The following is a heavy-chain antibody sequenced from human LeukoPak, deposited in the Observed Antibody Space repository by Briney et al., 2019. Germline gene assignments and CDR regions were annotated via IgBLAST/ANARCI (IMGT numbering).Heavy chain of an antibody. CDR3: AKGTVRFLEWSQRGYFDY. CDR2: ISSTVINT. J-gene: IGHJ4*02. CDR1: GFTFSNYA. Sequence: GGSLRLSCAASGFTFSNYATTWVRQAPGKGLEWVSSISSTVINTYNADSVKGRFTISRDNSKNTLYLQMNSLRADDTAIYYCAKGTVRFLEWSQRGYFDYWGQGILVTVSS. D-gene: IGHD3-3*01. V-gene: IGHV3-23*01.